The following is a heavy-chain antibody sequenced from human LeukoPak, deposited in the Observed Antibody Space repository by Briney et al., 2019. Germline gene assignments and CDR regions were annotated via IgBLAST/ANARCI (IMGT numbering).Heavy chain of an antibody. CDR3: ARDSGDSSGYYKFDAFDI. CDR2: ISYDGSNK. CDR1: GFTFSSYA. J-gene: IGHJ3*02. Sequence: GGSLRLSCAASGFTFSSYAMHWVRQAPGKGLEWVAVISYDGSNKYYADSVKGRFTISRDNAKNSLYLQMNSLRAEDTAVYYCARDSGDSSGYYKFDAFDIWGQGTMVTVSS. V-gene: IGHV3-30-3*01. D-gene: IGHD3-22*01.